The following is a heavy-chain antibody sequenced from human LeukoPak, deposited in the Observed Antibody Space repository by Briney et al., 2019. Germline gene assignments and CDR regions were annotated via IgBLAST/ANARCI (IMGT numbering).Heavy chain of an antibody. CDR3: ARFGVIIYRFDY. CDR2: VYSTGST. D-gene: IGHD3-10*01. V-gene: IGHV4-61*02. CDR1: GGSISSGSYY. Sequence: SETLSLTCTVSGGSISSGSYYWSWIRQPAGKGLEWIGRVYSTGSTNYNPSLKSRVTISVDTSKNQFSLKLSSVTAADTVVYYCARFGVIIYRFDYWGQGTLVTVSS. J-gene: IGHJ4*02.